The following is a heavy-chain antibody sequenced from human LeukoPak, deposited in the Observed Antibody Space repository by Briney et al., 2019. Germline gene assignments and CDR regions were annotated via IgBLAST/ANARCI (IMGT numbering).Heavy chain of an antibody. CDR1: GFTFSTYS. CDR2: IDSGSNNI. J-gene: IGHJ5*02. CDR3: AVDPYYDGSAYP. V-gene: IGHV3-48*01. D-gene: IGHD3-22*01. Sequence: PGGSLRLSCAASGFTFSTYSMNWVRQAPGKGLEWVSDIDSGSNNIHYADSVKGRFTISRDDAKNSLYLQMSSLRAEDTGVYYCAVDPYYDGSAYPWGQGTLVTVSS.